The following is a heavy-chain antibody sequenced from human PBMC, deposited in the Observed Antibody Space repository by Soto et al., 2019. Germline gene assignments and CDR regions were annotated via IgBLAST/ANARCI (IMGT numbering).Heavy chain of an antibody. CDR3: AKFYYYDRTRIDY. V-gene: IGHV4-30-4*01. D-gene: IGHD3-22*01. CDR2: IYYSGST. CDR1: GGSIISGDDY. J-gene: IGHJ4*02. Sequence: KPSETLSLTCTVSGGSIISGDDYWSWIRQTPGKGLEFIGYIYYSGSTYYNPSLQSRTTISVATSKRRFSLNLSSVTAADTAVYYCAKFYYYDRTRIDYWGEGALVTVSS.